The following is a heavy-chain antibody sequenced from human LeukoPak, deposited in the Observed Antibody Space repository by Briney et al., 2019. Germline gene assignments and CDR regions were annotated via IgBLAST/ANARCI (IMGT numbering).Heavy chain of an antibody. CDR2: INHSGST. CDR1: GGSFSGYY. Sequence: SETLSLTCAVYGGSFSGYYWSWIRQPPGKGLEWIGEINHSGSTNYNPSLKSRVTISVDTSKNQFSLKLSSVTAADTAVYYCARGKFRIAAAGKYYFDYWGQGTLVTVPS. V-gene: IGHV4-34*01. J-gene: IGHJ4*02. D-gene: IGHD6-13*01. CDR3: ARGKFRIAAAGKYYFDY.